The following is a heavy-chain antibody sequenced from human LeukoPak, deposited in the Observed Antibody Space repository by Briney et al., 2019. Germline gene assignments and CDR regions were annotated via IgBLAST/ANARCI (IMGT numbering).Heavy chain of an antibody. CDR2: ISYDGSNK. V-gene: IGHV3-30*03. D-gene: IGHD6-19*01. CDR3: ASPRSSGWSDY. Sequence: PGGSLRLSCAASGITFSSYGMHWVRQAPGKGLEWVAVISYDGSNKYYADSVKGRFTISRDNSKNTLYLQMNSLRAEDTAVYYCASPRSSGWSDYWGQGTLVTVSS. J-gene: IGHJ4*02. CDR1: GITFSSYG.